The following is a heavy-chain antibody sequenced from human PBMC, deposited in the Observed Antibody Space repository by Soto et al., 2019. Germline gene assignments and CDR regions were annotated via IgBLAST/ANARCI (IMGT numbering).Heavy chain of an antibody. J-gene: IGHJ4*02. CDR2: IGGSGDST. D-gene: IGHD3-10*01. CDR3: AKTPRGLLLWFGEGQAPFDL. CDR1: GFTFRSYG. Sequence: EVQLLESGGGLVQPGGSLRLSCVASGFTFRSYGMSWVRQAPGKGLEWVSAIGGSGDSTYYADSVKGRFTMSRDNSKNTLYLQLNSLSADDTAIYYCAKTPRGLLLWFGEGQAPFDLWGQVCLVTASS. V-gene: IGHV3-23*01.